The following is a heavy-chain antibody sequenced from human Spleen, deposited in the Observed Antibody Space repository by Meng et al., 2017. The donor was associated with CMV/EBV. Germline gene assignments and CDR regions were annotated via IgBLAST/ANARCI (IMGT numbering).Heavy chain of an antibody. V-gene: IGHV3-33*06. CDR1: GFSFDRYG. CDR2: IWWDGSNQ. Sequence: ASGFSFDRYGMHWVRQAPGKGLEWVAVIWWDGSNQFYADSVKGRFTISRDNSKNTVYLQLNSLRGEDTAVYYCAKDYYGSGSPIDSWGQGTLVTVSS. J-gene: IGHJ4*02. CDR3: AKDYYGSGSPIDS. D-gene: IGHD3-10*01.